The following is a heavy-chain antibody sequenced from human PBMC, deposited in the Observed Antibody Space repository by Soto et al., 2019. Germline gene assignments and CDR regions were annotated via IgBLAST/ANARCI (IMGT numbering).Heavy chain of an antibody. CDR2: IIPIFGTA. V-gene: IGHV1-69*01. D-gene: IGHD6-13*01. CDR3: ARTGYSRSCPFCAADDI. Sequence: QVQLVQSGAEVKKPGSSVKVSCKASGGTFSSYAISWVRQAPGQGLEWMGGIIPIFGTANYAQKFQGRVTITADESTSTAYMELSSLRSEDTAVYYCARTGYSRSCPFCAADDIWGQGTMVTVSS. J-gene: IGHJ3*02. CDR1: GGTFSSYA.